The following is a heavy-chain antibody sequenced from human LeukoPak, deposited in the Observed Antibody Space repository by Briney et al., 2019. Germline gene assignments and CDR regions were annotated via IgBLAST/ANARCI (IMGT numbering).Heavy chain of an antibody. CDR2: INPNSGGT. CDR3: ARGWELPDY. D-gene: IGHD1-26*01. V-gene: IGHV1-2*02. CDR1: GYTFTGYY. J-gene: IGHJ4*02. Sequence: ASVKVSCKASGYTFTGYYMHWVRQAPGQGLEWMGWINPNSGGTNYAQKFQGRVTMTRDTSTSTVYMELSSLRSEDTAMYYCARGWELPDYWGQGTLVTVSS.